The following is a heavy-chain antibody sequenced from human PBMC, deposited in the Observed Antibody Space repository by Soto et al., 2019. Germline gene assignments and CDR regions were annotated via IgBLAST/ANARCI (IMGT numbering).Heavy chain of an antibody. D-gene: IGHD3-22*01. CDR2: LYYNGTT. CDR1: GGSMKSSNYY. Sequence: SETLSLTCTVSGGSMKSSNYYWGWIRQPPGKGLEWIGSLYYNGTTYYNSSLKSRVTLSIDTSKNQFSLKLSSVTASDTAVYYCVEGNYYTGRHPNFDYWGQGTLVTVSS. CDR3: VEGNYYTGRHPNFDY. V-gene: IGHV4-39*01. J-gene: IGHJ4*02.